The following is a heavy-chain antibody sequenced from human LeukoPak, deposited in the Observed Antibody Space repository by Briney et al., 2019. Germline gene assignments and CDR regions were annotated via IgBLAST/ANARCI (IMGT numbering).Heavy chain of an antibody. Sequence: GGSLRLSCAASGFTFSTYAISWVRQAPGKGLEWVSAISASGVSTYYADSVKGRVTISRDISKNTLYLQMNSLRADDTAVYYCAKGGSSGWYEHIDYWGQGTLVTVSS. CDR1: GFTFSTYA. V-gene: IGHV3-23*01. CDR2: ISASGVST. J-gene: IGHJ4*02. CDR3: AKGGSSGWYEHIDY. D-gene: IGHD6-19*01.